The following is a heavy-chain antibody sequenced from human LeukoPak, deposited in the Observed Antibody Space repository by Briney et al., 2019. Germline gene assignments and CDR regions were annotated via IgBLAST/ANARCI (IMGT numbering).Heavy chain of an antibody. CDR3: ARDSGAYYDSSGYLNWFDP. D-gene: IGHD3-22*01. V-gene: IGHV4-39*07. CDR2: MHHSGST. Sequence: SETLSLTCTVSGGSITTRSYYWGWIRQPPGKGLEWIGSMHHSGSTYYNPSLKSRVTTSVDTSKNQFSLKLSSVTAADTAVYYCARDSGAYYDSSGYLNWFDPWGQGTLVTVSS. CDR1: GGSITTRSYY. J-gene: IGHJ5*02.